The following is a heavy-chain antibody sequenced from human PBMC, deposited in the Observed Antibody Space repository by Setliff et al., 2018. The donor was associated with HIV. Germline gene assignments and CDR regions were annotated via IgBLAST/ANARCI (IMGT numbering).Heavy chain of an antibody. CDR3: ARAPFRGGSFGWFDP. D-gene: IGHD2-15*01. V-gene: IGHV4-39*07. CDR2: IYYTGFA. Sequence: SETLSLTCSVSGDSISSGSYFWGWIRQTPGKGLEWIGNIYYTGFAYYNPSLKSRVTISFDTSKNQFSLNLTSVTAADTAVYYCARAPFRGGSFGWFDPWGQGTLVTVSS. J-gene: IGHJ5*02. CDR1: GDSISSGSYF.